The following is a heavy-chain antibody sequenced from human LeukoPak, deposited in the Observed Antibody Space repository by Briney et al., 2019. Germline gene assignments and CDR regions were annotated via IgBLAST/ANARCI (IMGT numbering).Heavy chain of an antibody. J-gene: IGHJ5*02. CDR1: GFTFNNYA. CDR3: AKQPVPPYGSGSSNWFDP. V-gene: IGHV3-23*01. Sequence: PGGSLRLSCAASGFTFNNYAMSWVRQAPGKGLEWVSAISGSGGSTYYADSVKGRFTISRDNSKNTLYLQMNSLRAEDTAVYYCAKQPVPPYGSGSSNWFDPWGQGTLVTVSS. CDR2: ISGSGGST. D-gene: IGHD3-10*01.